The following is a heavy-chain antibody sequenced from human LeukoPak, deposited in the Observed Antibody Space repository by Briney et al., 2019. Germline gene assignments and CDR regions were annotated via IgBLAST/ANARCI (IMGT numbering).Heavy chain of an antibody. CDR3: AREDDGYNPTGY. Sequence: SVKVSCKVSGYTLTELSMHWVRQAPGQGLEWMGGIIPIFGTANYAQKFQGRVTITTDESTSTAYMELSSLRSEDTAVYYCAREDDGYNPTGYWGQGTLVTVSS. V-gene: IGHV1-69*05. CDR2: IIPIFGTA. J-gene: IGHJ4*02. D-gene: IGHD5-24*01. CDR1: GYTLTELS.